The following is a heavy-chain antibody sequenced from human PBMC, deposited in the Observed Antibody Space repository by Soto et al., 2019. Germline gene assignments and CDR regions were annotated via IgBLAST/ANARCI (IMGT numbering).Heavy chain of an antibody. V-gene: IGHV1-69*01. CDR1: GGTFSSYA. CDR3: ARDRAIGRPKYYFDY. Sequence: QVQLVQSGAEVKKPGSSVKVSCKASGGTFSSYAISWVRQAPGQGIEWMGGIIPIFGTANYAQKFQGRVTITADESTSTAYMELSSLRSEDTAVYYCARDRAIGRPKYYFDYWGQGTLVTVSS. J-gene: IGHJ4*02. D-gene: IGHD3-10*01. CDR2: IIPIFGTA.